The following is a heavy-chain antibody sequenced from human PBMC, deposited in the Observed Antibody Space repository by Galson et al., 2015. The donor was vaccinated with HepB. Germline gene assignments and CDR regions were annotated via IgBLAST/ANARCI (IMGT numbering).Heavy chain of an antibody. CDR1: GFTFSTYG. V-gene: IGHV3-23*01. Sequence: SLRLSCAASGFTFSTYGMSWVRQAPGKGLEWVSVISGSGGTTYYADSVKGRFTISGDNSKNTVYLQMNALRAEDTAIYYCAKRSAYGDTSLVFDYWGQGTLVTVSS. J-gene: IGHJ4*02. CDR3: AKRSAYGDTSLVFDY. D-gene: IGHD5-18*01. CDR2: ISGSGGTT.